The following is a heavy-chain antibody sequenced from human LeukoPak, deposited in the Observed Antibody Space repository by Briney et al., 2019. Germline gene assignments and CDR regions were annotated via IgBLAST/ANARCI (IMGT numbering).Heavy chain of an antibody. CDR1: GGTFSSYA. D-gene: IGHD6-13*01. Sequence: ASVKVSCEASGGTFSSYAISWVRQAPGQGLEWMGWINPNSGGTNYAQKFQGWVTMTRDTSISTAYMELSRLRSDDTAVYYCARSSAAGVDYWGQGTLVTVSS. J-gene: IGHJ4*02. V-gene: IGHV1-2*04. CDR2: INPNSGGT. CDR3: ARSSAAGVDY.